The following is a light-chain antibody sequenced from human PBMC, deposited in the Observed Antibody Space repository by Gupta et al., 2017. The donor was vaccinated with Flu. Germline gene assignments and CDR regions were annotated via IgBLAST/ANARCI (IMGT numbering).Light chain of an antibody. CDR3: MQGAHWPWA. Sequence: DVVMTQSPLSLPVTLGQPASISCRSSQGLVYSDGNTYLHWFQQRPGQSPRRLIYQVSYRDSGVPDRFSGSGSGTXFPLKIXRVEAEDVRIYFCMQGAHWPWAFGXGSTVEIK. J-gene: IGKJ1*01. V-gene: IGKV2-30*01. CDR2: QVS. CDR1: QGLVYSDGNTY.